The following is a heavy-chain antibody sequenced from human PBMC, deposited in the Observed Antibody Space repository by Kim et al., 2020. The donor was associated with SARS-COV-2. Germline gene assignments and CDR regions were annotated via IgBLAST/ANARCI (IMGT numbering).Heavy chain of an antibody. CDR1: GGSISSGGYY. CDR2: IYYSGNT. Sequence: SETLSLTCTVSGGSISSGGYYWSWIRQHPGKGLEWIGYIYYSGNTYDNPSLKSRVTISVDTAKNQSSLRLNSVTAADTAVDHCAIGGDSSAYSPPASWG. D-gene: IGHD3-22*01. J-gene: IGHJ5*01. V-gene: IGHV4-31*03. CDR3: AIGGDSSAYSPPAS.